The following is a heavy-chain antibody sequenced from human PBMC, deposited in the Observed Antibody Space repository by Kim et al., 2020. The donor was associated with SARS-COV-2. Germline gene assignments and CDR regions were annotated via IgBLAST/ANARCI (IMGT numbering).Heavy chain of an antibody. D-gene: IGHD3-3*02. CDR2: TYYRSRFYT. CDR1: GDSLDSGTAA. CDR3: ARGHIFGPTDY. V-gene: IGHV6-1*01. Sequence: SQTLSLTCVISGDSLDSGTAAWTWIRLSPSRGLEWLGRTYYRSRFYTDYAPSVKGRITITTDTSTNQFSLQLKSMSPDDTALYFCARGHIFGPTDYWGQG. J-gene: IGHJ4*02.